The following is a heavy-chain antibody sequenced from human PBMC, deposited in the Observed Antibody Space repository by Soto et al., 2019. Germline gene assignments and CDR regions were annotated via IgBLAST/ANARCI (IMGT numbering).Heavy chain of an antibody. J-gene: IGHJ1*01. D-gene: IGHD1-26*01. Sequence: QVQLVQSGAEVKKPGASVKVSCKASGYTFTSYGITWVRQAPGQGLERMGWIGPYNGNTNYAQKFQGRVTMTTHTSTSTAYMELRSLRSDDTAVYYCARDGTVGYFQDWGQGTLVTVSS. CDR3: ARDGTVGYFQD. CDR2: IGPYNGNT. CDR1: GYTFTSYG. V-gene: IGHV1-18*01.